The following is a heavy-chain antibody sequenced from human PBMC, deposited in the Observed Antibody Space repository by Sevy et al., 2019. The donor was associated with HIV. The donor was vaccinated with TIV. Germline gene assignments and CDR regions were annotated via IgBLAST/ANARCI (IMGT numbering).Heavy chain of an antibody. V-gene: IGHV3-15*01. J-gene: IGHJ4*02. Sequence: GGSLRLSCAASGFTFTNAWMSWVRQAPGKGLEWVGRIKSKTEAATRDFAAPVKGRFAISRDDSKNTLYLQMDSLKTEDTGVYYCTAGVGASDFDYWGQGILVTVFS. D-gene: IGHD1-26*01. CDR2: IKSKTEAATR. CDR1: GFTFTNAW. CDR3: TAGVGASDFDY.